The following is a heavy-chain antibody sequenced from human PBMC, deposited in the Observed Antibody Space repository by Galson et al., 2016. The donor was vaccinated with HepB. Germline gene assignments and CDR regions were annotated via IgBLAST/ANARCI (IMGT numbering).Heavy chain of an antibody. CDR2: INWNSGSS. CDR1: EFTFDDYA. V-gene: IGHV3-9*01. J-gene: IGHJ4*02. Sequence: SLRLSCAASEFTFDDYAMHWVRQAPGKGLEWVSGINWNSGSSGYADSVKGRFTVSRDNAKNSLYQQMNSLRAEDTAFYFCAKDYSSGWFGAGGFEHWGQGTLVTVSS. D-gene: IGHD6-19*01. CDR3: AKDYSSGWFGAGGFEH.